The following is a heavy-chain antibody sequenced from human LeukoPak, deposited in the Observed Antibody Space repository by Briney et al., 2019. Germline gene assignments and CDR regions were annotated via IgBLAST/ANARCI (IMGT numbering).Heavy chain of an antibody. V-gene: IGHV1-69*06. CDR3: AVRGYSYGPFDY. D-gene: IGHD5-18*01. Sequence: SVKVSCKASGGTFSSYAISWVRQAPGQGLEWMGRIIPIFGTANYAQRFQGRVTITADKSTSTAYMELSSLRSEDTAVYYCAVRGYSYGPFDYWGQGTLVTVSS. CDR1: GGTFSSYA. J-gene: IGHJ4*02. CDR2: IIPIFGTA.